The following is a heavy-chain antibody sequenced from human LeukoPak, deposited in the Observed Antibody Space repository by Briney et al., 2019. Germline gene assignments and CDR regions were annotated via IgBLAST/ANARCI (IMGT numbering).Heavy chain of an antibody. V-gene: IGHV3-30*02. CDR1: GFTFDDYG. J-gene: IGHJ6*03. D-gene: IGHD4-17*01. CDR2: IRYDGSNK. CDR3: AKPVGDYYYYYMDV. Sequence: GGSLRLSCAASGFTFDDYGMHWVRQAPGKGLEWVAFIRYDGSNKYYADSVKGRFTISRDNSKNTLYLQMNSLRAEDTAVYYCAKPVGDYYYYYMDVWGKGTTVTISS.